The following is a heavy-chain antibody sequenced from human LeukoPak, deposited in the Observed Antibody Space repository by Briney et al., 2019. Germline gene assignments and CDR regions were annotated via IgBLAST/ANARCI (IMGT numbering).Heavy chain of an antibody. Sequence: ASVKVSCKASGGTFSSYAISWVRQAPGQGLEWMGGIIPIFGTANYAQKFQGRVTITADESTSTAYMELSSLRSEDTAVYYCASLMTTVIRYYYYMDVWGKGTTVTVSS. V-gene: IGHV1-69*13. CDR2: IIPIFGTA. CDR1: GGTFSSYA. D-gene: IGHD4-17*01. J-gene: IGHJ6*03. CDR3: ASLMTTVIRYYYYMDV.